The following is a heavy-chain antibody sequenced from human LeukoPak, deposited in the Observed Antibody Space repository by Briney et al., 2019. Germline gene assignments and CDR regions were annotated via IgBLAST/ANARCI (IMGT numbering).Heavy chain of an antibody. CDR2: ISSSSSYI. CDR1: GFTFSSYA. D-gene: IGHD6-6*01. CDR3: ASVGWQLAVY. V-gene: IGHV3-21*01. Sequence: GRSLRLSCAASGFTFSSYAMHWVRQAPGKGLEWVSSISSSSSYIYYADSVKGRFTISRDNAKNSLYLQMNSLRAEDTAVYYCASVGWQLAVYWGQGTLVTVSS. J-gene: IGHJ4*02.